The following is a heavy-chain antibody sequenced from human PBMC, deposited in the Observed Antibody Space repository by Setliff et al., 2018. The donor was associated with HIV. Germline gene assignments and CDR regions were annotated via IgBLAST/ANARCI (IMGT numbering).Heavy chain of an antibody. D-gene: IGHD6-19*01. Sequence: PSETLSLTCTVSGYSISSGYYWGWIRQPPGKGLEWIGSIYHSGSTYYNPSLKSRVTISVDTSKNQFSLKLSSVTAAGTAVYYCARDDSSGWHFYYYYGMDVWGQGTTVTVSS. CDR1: GYSISSGYY. V-gene: IGHV4-38-2*02. J-gene: IGHJ6*02. CDR3: ARDDSSGWHFYYYYGMDV. CDR2: IYHSGST.